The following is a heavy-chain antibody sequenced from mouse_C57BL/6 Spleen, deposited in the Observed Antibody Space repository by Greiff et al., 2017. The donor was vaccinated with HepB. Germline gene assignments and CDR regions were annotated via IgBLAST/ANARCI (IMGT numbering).Heavy chain of an antibody. CDR3: ARSGKGDY. V-gene: IGHV7-3*01. J-gene: IGHJ2*01. CDR1: GFTFTDYY. Sequence: DVHLVESGGGLVQPGGSLSLSCAASGFTFTDYYMSWVRQPPGKALEWLGFIRNKANGYTTEYSESVKGRFTISRYNSQSILYLQMNALRAEDSATYYCARSGKGDYWGQGTTLTVSS. CDR2: IRNKANGYTT. D-gene: IGHD1-1*01.